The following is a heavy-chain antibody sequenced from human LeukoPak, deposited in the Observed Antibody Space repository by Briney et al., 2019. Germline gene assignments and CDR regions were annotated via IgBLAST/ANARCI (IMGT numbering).Heavy chain of an antibody. J-gene: IGHJ4*02. D-gene: IGHD5-18*01. CDR3: AREGPRTAMVDY. V-gene: IGHV3-23*01. CDR1: GLTFSSYA. CDR2: ISGSGGST. Sequence: PGGSLRLSCAASGLTFSSYAMNRVRQAPGKGLEWVSVISGSGGSTYYADSVKGRFTISRDNSKNTLYLQMNSLRAEDTAVYHCAREGPRTAMVDYWGQGTLVTVSS.